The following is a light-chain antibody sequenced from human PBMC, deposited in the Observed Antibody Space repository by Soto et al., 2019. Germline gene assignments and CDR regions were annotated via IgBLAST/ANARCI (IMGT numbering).Light chain of an antibody. J-gene: IGKJ4*01. Sequence: EIVLTQSPATLSLSPLERATLSCRASQTVTNFLAWYQQKPGQAPRLLIYAASSTATGIPARFSGSGSGTDFTLTITSLEPEDAAVYYCQQRDRWPLTFGGGTKVDIK. CDR1: QTVTNF. CDR3: QQRDRWPLT. CDR2: AAS. V-gene: IGKV3-11*01.